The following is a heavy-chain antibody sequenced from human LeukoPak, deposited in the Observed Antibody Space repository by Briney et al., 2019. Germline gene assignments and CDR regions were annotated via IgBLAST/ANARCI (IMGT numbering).Heavy chain of an antibody. J-gene: IGHJ5*02. CDR2: IYHSGST. Sequence: SETLSLTCTVSGGSISSYYWSWIRQPPGKGLEWIGYIYHSGSTYYNPSLKSRVTISVDRSKNQFSLKLSSVTAADTAVYYCARASSITMVRGVIVWFDPWGQGTLVTVSS. CDR1: GGSISSYY. CDR3: ARASSITMVRGVIVWFDP. V-gene: IGHV4-59*12. D-gene: IGHD3-10*01.